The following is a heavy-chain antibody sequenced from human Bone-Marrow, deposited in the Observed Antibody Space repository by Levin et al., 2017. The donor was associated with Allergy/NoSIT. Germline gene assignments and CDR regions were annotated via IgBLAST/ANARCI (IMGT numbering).Heavy chain of an antibody. CDR2: IGSSGGST. D-gene: IGHD6-19*01. V-gene: IGHV3-23*01. CDR1: GITFSNYA. J-gene: IGHJ4*02. CDR3: AKLIAVAGTDDY. Sequence: GESLKISCAASGITFSNYAMSWVRQAPGKGLEWVSTIGSSGGSTYYADSVKGRFTISRDNSKNTLFLQMNSLRAEDTAVYYCAKLIAVAGTDDYWGQGTLVTVSS.